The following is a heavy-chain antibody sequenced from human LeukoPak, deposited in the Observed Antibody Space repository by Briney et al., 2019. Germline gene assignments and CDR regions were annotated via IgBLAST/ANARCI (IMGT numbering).Heavy chain of an antibody. CDR3: TTFPHLWLRSTHLPTIRFDP. CDR1: GFTVSNAW. CDR2: IKSKTDGGTT. D-gene: IGHD5-12*01. J-gene: IGHJ5*02. V-gene: IGHV3-15*01. Sequence: GGSLRLSCAASGFTVSNAWMSWVRQAPGKGLEWVGRIKSKTDGGTTDYAAPVKGRFTISRDDSKNTLYLQMNSLKTEDTAVYYCTTFPHLWLRSTHLPTIRFDPWGQGTLVTVSS.